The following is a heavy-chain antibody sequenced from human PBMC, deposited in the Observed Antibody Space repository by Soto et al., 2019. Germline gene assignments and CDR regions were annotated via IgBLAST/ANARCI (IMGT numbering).Heavy chain of an antibody. CDR1: GFTFSSYG. Sequence: QVQLVESGGGVVQPGRSLRLSCASSGFTFSSYGMHWVRQAPGKGLEWVAVIWYDGSNKYYADSVKGRFTISRDNSKNTMYLQMNSLRAEDTAVYYCERVLAVAGTPDGDYWGQGTLVTVYS. D-gene: IGHD6-19*01. V-gene: IGHV3-33*01. CDR2: IWYDGSNK. J-gene: IGHJ4*02. CDR3: ERVLAVAGTPDGDY.